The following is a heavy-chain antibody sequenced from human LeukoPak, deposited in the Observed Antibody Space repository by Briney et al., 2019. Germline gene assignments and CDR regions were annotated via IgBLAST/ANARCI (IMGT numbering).Heavy chain of an antibody. CDR1: GFTFSSYS. V-gene: IGHV3-21*01. Sequence: GGSLRLSCAASGFTFSSYSMNWVRQAPGKGLEWVSSISSSSYIYYADSVKGRFTISRDNAKNSLYLQMNSLRAEDTAVYYRARVHLSGSYYGYFDYWGQGTLVTVSS. D-gene: IGHD1-26*01. CDR3: ARVHLSGSYYGYFDY. J-gene: IGHJ4*02. CDR2: ISSSSYI.